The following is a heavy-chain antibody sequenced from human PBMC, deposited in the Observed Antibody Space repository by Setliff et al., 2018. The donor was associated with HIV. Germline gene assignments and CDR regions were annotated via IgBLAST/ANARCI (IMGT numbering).Heavy chain of an antibody. CDR1: AYSISGGYY. J-gene: IGHJ4*02. D-gene: IGHD6-19*01. Sequence: SETLSLTCAVSAYSISGGYYWGWIRQPPGKGLEWIGSIYHSGSTYYNPSLKSRVTLSVDTSKNQFSLKLSSVTAADTAVYYCAIRGSSGWYVGGYFDYWGQGTLVTVSS. V-gene: IGHV4-38-2*01. CDR2: IYHSGST. CDR3: AIRGSSGWYVGGYFDY.